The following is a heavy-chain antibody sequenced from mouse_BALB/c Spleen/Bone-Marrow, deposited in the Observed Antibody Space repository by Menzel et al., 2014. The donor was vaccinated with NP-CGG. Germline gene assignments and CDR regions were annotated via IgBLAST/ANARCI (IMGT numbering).Heavy chain of an antibody. D-gene: IGHD2-4*01. CDR2: INPGSGGT. J-gene: IGHJ4*01. V-gene: IGHV1-54*01. CDR3: ARDGDYDEGYAMDY. CDR1: GYAFTNYL. Sequence: VQLQQSGAELVRPGTSVKVSCKASGYAFTNYLIEWVKQRSGQGLEWIGVINPGSGGTNYNEKFKGKATLTADKSSSTAYMQLSSLTSDDSAVYFCARDGDYDEGYAMDYWGQGTSVTVSS.